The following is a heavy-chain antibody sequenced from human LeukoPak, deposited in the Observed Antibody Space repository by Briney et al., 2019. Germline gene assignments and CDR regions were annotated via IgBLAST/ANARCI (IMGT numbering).Heavy chain of an antibody. CDR3: AKSERKTTVTSYDY. CDR1: GFTFSDYY. D-gene: IGHD4-17*01. Sequence: GGSLRLSCAASGFTFSDYYMSWIRQAPGKGLEWVSYISSSGSTIYYADSVKGRFTIPRDNAKNSLYLQMNSLRAEDTAVYYCAKSERKTTVTSYDYWGQGTLVTVSS. J-gene: IGHJ4*02. CDR2: ISSSGSTI. V-gene: IGHV3-11*01.